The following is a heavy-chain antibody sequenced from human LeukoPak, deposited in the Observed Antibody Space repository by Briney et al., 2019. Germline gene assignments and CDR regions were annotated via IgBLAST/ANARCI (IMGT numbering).Heavy chain of an antibody. CDR2: VYPGDSNT. D-gene: IGHD6-13*01. Sequence: GESLKISCKGSGYSFTSYWIGWVRQMPGKGLEWWGVVYPGDSNTKYSPSFQGQVTISADKSISTAYLQWSSLKASDTAMYYCARSASPSIAAAGHWGQGTLVTVSS. CDR3: ARSASPSIAAAGH. CDR1: GYSFTSYW. V-gene: IGHV5-51*01. J-gene: IGHJ4*02.